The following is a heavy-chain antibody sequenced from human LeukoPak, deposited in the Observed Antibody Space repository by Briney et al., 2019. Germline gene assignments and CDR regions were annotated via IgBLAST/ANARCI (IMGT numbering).Heavy chain of an antibody. CDR2: ISSSSSTI. D-gene: IGHD6-6*01. J-gene: IGHJ4*02. Sequence: PGGSLRLSCAASGFTFSSYSMNWVRQAPGKGLEWVSYISSSSSTIYYADSVKGRFTISRDNAKNSLYLQMNSLRAEDTAVYYCARAGQLDHFDYWGQGTLVTVSS. CDR1: GFTFSSYS. V-gene: IGHV3-48*01. CDR3: ARAGQLDHFDY.